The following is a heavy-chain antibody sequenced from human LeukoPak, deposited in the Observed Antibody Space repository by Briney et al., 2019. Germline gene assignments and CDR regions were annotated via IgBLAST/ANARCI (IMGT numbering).Heavy chain of an antibody. CDR1: GFTFSSFW. CDR3: ARAGHCTNGICYTADFDY. Sequence: PGGSLRLSCAASGFTFSSFWMHWVRQAPGKGLVWVSHINSDGSNTNYADSVKGRFTISRDNSKNTLYLQMNSLRAEDTAAYYCARAGHCTNGICYTADFDYWGQGTLVTVSS. J-gene: IGHJ4*02. CDR2: INSDGSNT. D-gene: IGHD2-8*01. V-gene: IGHV3-74*01.